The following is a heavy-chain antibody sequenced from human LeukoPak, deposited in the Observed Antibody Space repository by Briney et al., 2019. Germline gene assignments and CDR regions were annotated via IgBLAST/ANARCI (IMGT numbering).Heavy chain of an antibody. CDR3: ARDYDILTGSFDY. Sequence: PGRSLRLSCAASGFTFSSYAMHWVRQAPGKGLEWVEVISYDGSNKYYADSVKGRFTISRDNSKNTLYLQMNSLRAEDTAVYYCARDYDILTGSFDYWGQGTLVTVSS. V-gene: IGHV3-30*04. CDR1: GFTFSSYA. D-gene: IGHD3-9*01. CDR2: ISYDGSNK. J-gene: IGHJ4*02.